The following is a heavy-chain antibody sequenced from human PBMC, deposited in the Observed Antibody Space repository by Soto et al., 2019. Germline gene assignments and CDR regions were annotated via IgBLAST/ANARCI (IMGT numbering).Heavy chain of an antibody. CDR1: GYTFTSYG. CDR3: ARGDRGAFDL. CDR2: ISAYNGNT. J-gene: IGHJ3*01. V-gene: IGHV1-18*01. D-gene: IGHD2-21*02. Sequence: ASVKVSCKSSGYTFTSYGISCVRQAPGQGLEWMGWISAYNGNTTYADSVKGRFTISRDNAKNTLYLQMNSLRAEDTAVYYCARGDRGAFDLWGQGTMVTVSS.